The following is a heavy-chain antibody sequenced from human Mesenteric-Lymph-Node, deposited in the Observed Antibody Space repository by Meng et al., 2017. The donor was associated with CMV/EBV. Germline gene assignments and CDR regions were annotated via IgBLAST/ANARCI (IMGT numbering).Heavy chain of an antibody. V-gene: IGHV1-2*02. J-gene: IGHJ4*02. CDR2: INANRGDT. D-gene: IGHD1/OR15-1a*01. CDR3: ARDWKNDY. Sequence: ASVKVSCKASGYTFTDYHVYWVRQAPGQGLEWMGWINANRGDTNYAHKFQGRVTMTRDTSISTAYMELRSLRSDDTAVYYCARDWKNDYWGQGTLVTVSS. CDR1: GYTFTDYH.